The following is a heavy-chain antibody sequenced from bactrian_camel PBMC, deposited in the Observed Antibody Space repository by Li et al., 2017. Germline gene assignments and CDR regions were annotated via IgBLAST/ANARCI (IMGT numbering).Heavy chain of an antibody. Sequence: VQLVESGGASVQAGGSLRLSCVASGDTIGRYCMGWFRQIPDKEREGVAGIESDGSTSYADSVKGRFTLSKDNAKNTLYLQMNSLKPEDSGVYYCAYDLPRYCDLKVVTTRTRKYGQGTQVTVS. V-gene: IGHV3S55*01. D-gene: IGHD2*01. CDR2: IESDGST. CDR1: GDTIGRYC. J-gene: IGHJ4*01.